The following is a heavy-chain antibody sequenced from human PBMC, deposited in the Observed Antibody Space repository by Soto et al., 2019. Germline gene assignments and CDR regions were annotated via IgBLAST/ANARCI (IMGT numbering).Heavy chain of an antibody. D-gene: IGHD2-15*01. CDR2: ISYDVSNK. CDR1: GFTFSSYG. J-gene: IGHJ4*02. V-gene: IGHV3-30*18. CDR3: ANELLADSGGSCYRDS. Sequence: QVQLVESGGGVVQPGRSLRLSCAASGFTFSSYGMHWVRQAPGKGLEWVAVISYDVSNKYYADSVKGRFTISSDNSKTTLDLKMFSLRAEDTAVYYCANELLADSGGSCYRDSWGQGTLVIV.